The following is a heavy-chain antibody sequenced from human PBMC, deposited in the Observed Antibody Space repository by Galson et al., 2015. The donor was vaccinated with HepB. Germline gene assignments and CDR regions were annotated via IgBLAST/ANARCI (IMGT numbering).Heavy chain of an antibody. D-gene: IGHD2-2*01. J-gene: IGHJ4*02. V-gene: IGHV1-69*02. CDR2: IIPILGIA. Sequence: SVKVSCKASGGTFSSYTISWVRQAPGQGLEWMGRIIPILGIANYAQKFQGRVTITADKSTSTAYMELSSLRSEDTAVYYCASDYCSSTSCPSTLFDYWGQGTLVTVSS. CDR1: GGTFSSYT. CDR3: ASDYCSSTSCPSTLFDY.